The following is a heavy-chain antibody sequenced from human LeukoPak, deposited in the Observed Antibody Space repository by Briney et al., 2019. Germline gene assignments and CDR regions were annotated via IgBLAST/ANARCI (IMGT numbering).Heavy chain of an antibody. Sequence: SGPTLVNPTQTLTLTCTFSGFSLSTSGVAVGWIRQPPGKALECLALIYWDDDKRYSPSLKSRLTITKDTFKNQVVLTMTSMDPVDTATYYCAHNARTTATPYYCDYWGQGTLVTVSS. V-gene: IGHV2-5*02. CDR3: AHNARTTATPYYCDY. CDR1: GFSLSTSGVA. D-gene: IGHD1-1*01. CDR2: IYWDDDK. J-gene: IGHJ4*02.